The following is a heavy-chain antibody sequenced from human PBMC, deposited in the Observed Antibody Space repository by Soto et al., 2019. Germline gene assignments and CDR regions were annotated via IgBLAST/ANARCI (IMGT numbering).Heavy chain of an antibody. J-gene: IGHJ4*02. CDR2: MNHSGST. CDR3: SRGIRPARSRRVTDY. D-gene: IGHD6-6*01. CDR1: GGSFSGYN. V-gene: IGHV4-34*01. Sequence: SETLSLTCAVYGGSFSGYNWTWIRQPPGKGLEWIGEMNHSGSTNFNPSLKSRVTMSVDTSKNQFSLKLTSVTAADTAVYYCSRGIRPARSRRVTDYWGQGTLVTVSS.